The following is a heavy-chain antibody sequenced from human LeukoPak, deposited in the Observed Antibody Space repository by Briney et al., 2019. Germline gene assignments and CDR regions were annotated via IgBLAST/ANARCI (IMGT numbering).Heavy chain of an antibody. D-gene: IGHD3-10*01. V-gene: IGHV3-23*01. CDR3: AKSSLIRGVTLDAFDI. J-gene: IGHJ3*02. CDR2: IRGSGGST. CDR1: GFTFSSYA. Sequence: PGGSLRLSCAASGFTFSSYAMNWVRQAPGKGLEWVSAIRGSGGSTDYADSVKGRFTISRDNSKNTLYLQMNSLRAEDTAVYYCAKSSLIRGVTLDAFDIWGQGTMVTVSS.